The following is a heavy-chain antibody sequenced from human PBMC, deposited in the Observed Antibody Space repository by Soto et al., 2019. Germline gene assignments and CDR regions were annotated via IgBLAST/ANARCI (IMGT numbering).Heavy chain of an antibody. CDR1: GGSISSSSYY. V-gene: IGHV4-39*01. J-gene: IGHJ6*02. Sequence: SETLSLTCTVSGGSISSSSYYWGWIRQPPGKGLEWIGSIYYSGSTYYNPSLKSRVTISVDTSKNQFSLKLSSVTAADTAVYCCASHVAWGASYGMDVWGQGTTVTVSS. CDR2: IYYSGST. CDR3: ASHVAWGASYGMDV. D-gene: IGHD1-26*01.